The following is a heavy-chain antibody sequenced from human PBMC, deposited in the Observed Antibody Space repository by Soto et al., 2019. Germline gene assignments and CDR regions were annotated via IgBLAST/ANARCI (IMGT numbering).Heavy chain of an antibody. D-gene: IGHD4-4*01. CDR2: SSASTGIS. Sequence: GGSLRLSCAASGFTFSSYTMTWVRQAPGMGLEWVSSSSASTGISFYAESVKGRFTISRDNSKNMLYLEMNSLRADDTAVYYCAKRSRQFYFDYWGQGTLVTVSS. J-gene: IGHJ4*02. CDR1: GFTFSSYT. CDR3: AKRSRQFYFDY. V-gene: IGHV3-23*01.